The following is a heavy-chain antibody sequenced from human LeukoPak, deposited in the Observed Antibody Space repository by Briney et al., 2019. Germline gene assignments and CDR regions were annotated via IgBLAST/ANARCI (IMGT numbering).Heavy chain of an antibody. D-gene: IGHD3-22*01. CDR2: ISYDGSNK. Sequence: GGSLRLSCAASGFTFSSYGMHWVRQAPGKGLEWVAVISYDGSNKYYADSVKGRFTISRDNSKNTLYLQMNSLRAEDTAVYYCAKGNRHDSSGYYSLWYFDLWGRGTLVTVSS. J-gene: IGHJ2*01. V-gene: IGHV3-30*18. CDR3: AKGNRHDSSGYYSLWYFDL. CDR1: GFTFSSYG.